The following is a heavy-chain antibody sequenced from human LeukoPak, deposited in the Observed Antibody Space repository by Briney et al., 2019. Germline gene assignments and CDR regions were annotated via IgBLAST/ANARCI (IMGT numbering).Heavy chain of an antibody. CDR2: VYSSGSS. J-gene: IGHJ4*02. CDR1: GGSMRNSY. Sequence: SETLSLTCSVSGGSMRNSYWSWLRQPLGKGLDWIGDVYSSGSSNYNPSLKSRVSISVDSSKNQFSLMLSSVSAADTAVYYCARVLDDGSGSYYTQLDYWGQGILVTVSS. CDR3: ARVLDDGSGSYYTQLDY. V-gene: IGHV4-59*01. D-gene: IGHD3-10*01.